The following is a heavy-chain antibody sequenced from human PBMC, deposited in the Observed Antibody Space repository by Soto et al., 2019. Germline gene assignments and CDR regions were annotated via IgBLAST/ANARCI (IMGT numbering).Heavy chain of an antibody. CDR3: ARIGGYHGPLDY. V-gene: IGHV4-59*01. Sequence: SETLSLTCSVSGVSISSYFWSWIRQPPGRGLEWIGYTYHRGSTNYSPSLKSRVAISLDTSENQFSLKVNSVTAADTAVYYCARIGGYHGPLDYWGQGTPVTVSS. CDR2: TYHRGST. D-gene: IGHD3-16*02. CDR1: GVSISSYF. J-gene: IGHJ4*02.